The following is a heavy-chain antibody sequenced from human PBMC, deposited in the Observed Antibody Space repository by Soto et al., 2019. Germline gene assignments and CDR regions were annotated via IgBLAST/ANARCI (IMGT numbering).Heavy chain of an antibody. D-gene: IGHD5-18*01. V-gene: IGHV4-34*01. CDR3: ARVREDTAMVSLDY. CDR2: INHSGST. Sequence: SETLSLTCAVYGGSFSGYYWSLIRQPPGKGLEWIGEINHSGSTNYNPSLKSRVTISVDTSKNQFSLKLSSVTAADTAVYYCARVREDTAMVSLDYWGQGTLVTVSS. CDR1: GGSFSGYY. J-gene: IGHJ4*02.